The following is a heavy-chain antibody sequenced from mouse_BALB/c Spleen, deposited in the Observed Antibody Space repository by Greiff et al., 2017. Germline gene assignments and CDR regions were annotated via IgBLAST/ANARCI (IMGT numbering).Heavy chain of an antibody. Sequence: QVQLQHSGAELAKPGASVKMSCKASGYTFTSYWMHWVKQRPGQGLEWIGYINPSTGYTEYNQKFKDKATLTADKSSSTAYMQLSSLTSEDSAVYYCARTRMTLYYFDYWGQGTTLTVSS. D-gene: IGHD2-13*01. CDR3: ARTRMTLYYFDY. CDR1: GYTFTSYW. CDR2: INPSTGYT. V-gene: IGHV1-7*01. J-gene: IGHJ2*01.